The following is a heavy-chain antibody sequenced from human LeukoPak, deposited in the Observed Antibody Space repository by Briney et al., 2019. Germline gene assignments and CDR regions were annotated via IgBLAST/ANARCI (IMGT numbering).Heavy chain of an antibody. CDR3: AKGVRDCSSTSCYPH. Sequence: GGSLRPSCTASGFTFSNYAMSWVRQAPGKGLEWVSGISGSGGNTYYADSVKGRFTISRDNSKNTLYLQMNSLRAEDTAVYYCAKGVRDCSSTSCYPHWGQGTLVTVSS. D-gene: IGHD2-2*01. J-gene: IGHJ4*02. CDR1: GFTFSNYA. V-gene: IGHV3-23*01. CDR2: ISGSGGNT.